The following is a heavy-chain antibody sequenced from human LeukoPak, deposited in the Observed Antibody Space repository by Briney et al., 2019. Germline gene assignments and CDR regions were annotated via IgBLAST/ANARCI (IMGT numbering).Heavy chain of an antibody. CDR2: ISSASGSI. V-gene: IGHV3-21*01. Sequence: GGSLRLSCAASGFIFSSYEMNWVRQAPGKGLEWVSGISSASGSIYYADSVKGRFTISRDNAEDSLYLQMNSLRAEDTAVYYCASLSSIAAAGYGDYWGQGTPVTVSS. J-gene: IGHJ4*02. CDR3: ASLSSIAAAGYGDY. D-gene: IGHD6-13*01. CDR1: GFIFSSYE.